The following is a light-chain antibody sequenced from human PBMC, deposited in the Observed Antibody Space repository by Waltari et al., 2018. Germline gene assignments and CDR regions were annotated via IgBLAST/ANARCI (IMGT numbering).Light chain of an antibody. J-gene: IGLJ1*01. V-gene: IGLV1-47*01. CDR2: RNN. Sequence: QSVLTQPPSASGTPGQRVSMSCSGSSSNIGRSSVSWYQQVPGTAPKLLIYRNNQRPSGVPSRFSGSKSGTSASLAIIGLRSEDEADYYCAAWDDSLSGRFFGSGTKVTVL. CDR3: AAWDDSLSGRF. CDR1: SSNIGRSS.